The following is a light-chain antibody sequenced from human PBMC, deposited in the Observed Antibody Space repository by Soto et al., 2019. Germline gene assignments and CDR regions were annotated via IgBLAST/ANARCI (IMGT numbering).Light chain of an antibody. J-gene: IGLJ3*02. V-gene: IGLV2-14*01. CDR1: SSDVGGLNY. Sequence: QSVLTQPASVSGSPGQSITISCTGTSSDVGGLNYVSWYQHHPGNAPKLVIYEVSNRPSGVSDRFSASKSDNTASLTISGLQTEDEAHYYCSSFTISSTWVFGGGTKLTVL. CDR2: EVS. CDR3: SSFTISSTWV.